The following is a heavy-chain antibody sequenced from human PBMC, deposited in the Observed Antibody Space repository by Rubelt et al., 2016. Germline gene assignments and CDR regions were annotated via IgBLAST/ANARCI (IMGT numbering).Heavy chain of an antibody. Sequence: GYIYYSGSTYYNPSLKSRVTISVDTSKNQFSLKLSSVTAADTAVYYCAREHMVRGVIRSEYFDYWGQGTLVTVSS. CDR2: IYYSGST. V-gene: IGHV4-31*02. CDR3: AREHMVRGVIRSEYFDY. D-gene: IGHD3-10*01. J-gene: IGHJ4*02.